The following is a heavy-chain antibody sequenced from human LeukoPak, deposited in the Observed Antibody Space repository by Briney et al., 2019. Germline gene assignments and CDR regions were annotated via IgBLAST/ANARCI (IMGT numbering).Heavy chain of an antibody. CDR3: AKDRSEWGLPDY. Sequence: SGGSLRLSCAASGFTFSSYAMHWVRQAPGKGLEWVAFTRYDGSNKYYADSVKGRFTISRDNSKNTLYLQMNSLRAEDTAVYYCAKDRSEWGLPDYWGQGTLVTVSS. CDR1: GFTFSSYA. V-gene: IGHV3-30*02. J-gene: IGHJ4*02. CDR2: TRYDGSNK. D-gene: IGHD1-26*01.